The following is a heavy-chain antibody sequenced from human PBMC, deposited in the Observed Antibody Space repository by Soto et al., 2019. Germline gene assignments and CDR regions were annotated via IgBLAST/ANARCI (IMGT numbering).Heavy chain of an antibody. Sequence: GASVKVSCKASGYNFTNYGISWVRQAPGQGLEWMGWIIRHNGNTNYAQKIQGRVTMTTDTSTSTAYMELGSLRSDDTAVYYCARGYDGSGSQRSRFYYWGQGTMVTVSS. CDR2: IIRHNGNT. J-gene: IGHJ4*02. V-gene: IGHV1-18*01. CDR1: GYNFTNYG. D-gene: IGHD3-10*01. CDR3: ARGYDGSGSQRSRFYY.